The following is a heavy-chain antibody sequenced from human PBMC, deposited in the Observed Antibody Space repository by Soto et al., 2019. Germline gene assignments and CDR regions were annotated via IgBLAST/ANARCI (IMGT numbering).Heavy chain of an antibody. CDR1: GGSISSGGYS. Sequence: SETLSLTCAVSGGSISSGGYSWSWIRQPPGKGLEWIGYIYHSGSTYYNPSLKSRVTISVDRSKNQFSLKLSSVTAADTAVYYCARYYDGALVFDYWGQGTLVTVSS. CDR2: IYHSGST. V-gene: IGHV4-30-2*01. D-gene: IGHD5-12*01. J-gene: IGHJ4*02. CDR3: ARYYDGALVFDY.